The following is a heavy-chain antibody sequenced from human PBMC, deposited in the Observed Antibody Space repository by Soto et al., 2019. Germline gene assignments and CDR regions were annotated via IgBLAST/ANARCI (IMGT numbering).Heavy chain of an antibody. V-gene: IGHV1-2*04. CDR3: ARDTIFGAGWYYGMDV. CDR1: GYTFTGYY. J-gene: IGHJ6*02. CDR2: INPNSGGT. Sequence: ASVKVSCKASGYTFTGYYMHWVRQAPGQGLEWMGWINPNSGGTNYAQKFQGWVTMTRDTSISTAYMELSRLRSDDTAVYYCARDTIFGAGWYYGMDVWGQGTTVTVSS. D-gene: IGHD3-3*01.